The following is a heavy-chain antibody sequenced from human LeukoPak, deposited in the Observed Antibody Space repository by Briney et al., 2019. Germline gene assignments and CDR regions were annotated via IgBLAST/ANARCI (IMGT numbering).Heavy chain of an antibody. CDR2: ISAYNGNT. J-gene: IGHJ3*02. CDR1: GYTFTSYG. Sequence: ASVKVSCKASGYTFTSYGISWVRQAPGQGLEWMGWISAYNGNTNYAQKLQGRVTMTTDTSTSTAYMELRSLRSDDTAVYYCARVKYYDSRGYYYPLDAFDIWGQGTMVTVSS. CDR3: ARVKYYDSRGYYYPLDAFDI. D-gene: IGHD3-22*01. V-gene: IGHV1-18*01.